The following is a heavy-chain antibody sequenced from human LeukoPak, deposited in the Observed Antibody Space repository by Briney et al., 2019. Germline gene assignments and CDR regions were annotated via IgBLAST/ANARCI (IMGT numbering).Heavy chain of an antibody. Sequence: GGSLRLSCTASGFPFSNDPMNWVRQAPGKGLEWLSNIRSRDTGVSYVDSVRGRFTISRDDAKNLLFLQMNNLRVEDTAIYYCARDHNYAFDYWGQGILVTVFS. CDR1: GFPFSNDP. V-gene: IGHV3-48*01. J-gene: IGHJ4*02. D-gene: IGHD3-16*01. CDR3: ARDHNYAFDY. CDR2: IRSRDTGV.